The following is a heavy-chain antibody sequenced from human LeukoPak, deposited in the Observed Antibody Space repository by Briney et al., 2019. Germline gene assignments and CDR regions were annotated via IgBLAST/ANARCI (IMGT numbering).Heavy chain of an antibody. Sequence: KPSETLTLTCAVYGGSFSGYYWSWIRQHPGKGLEWIGYIYYSGSTYYNPSLKSRVTISVDTSKNQFSLKLSSVTAADTAVYYCATTRPHSSSWFDYWGQGTLVTVSS. CDR2: IYYSGST. D-gene: IGHD6-13*01. CDR1: GGSFSGYY. V-gene: IGHV4-31*11. J-gene: IGHJ4*02. CDR3: ATTRPHSSSWFDY.